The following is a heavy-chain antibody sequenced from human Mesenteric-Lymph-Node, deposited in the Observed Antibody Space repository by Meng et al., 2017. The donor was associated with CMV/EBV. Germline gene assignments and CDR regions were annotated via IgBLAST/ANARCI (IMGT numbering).Heavy chain of an antibody. D-gene: IGHD6-6*01. V-gene: IGHV3-21*01. J-gene: IGHJ4*02. CDR3: ARAHREYSSSSSWDY. CDR2: ISSSSSYI. Sequence: GESLKISCAASGFTFSSYSMNWVRQAPGKGLEWVSSISSSSSYIYYADSVKGRFTISRDNAKNSLYLQMNSLRAEDTAVYYCARAHREYSSSSSWDYWGQGTLVTVSS. CDR1: GFTFSSYS.